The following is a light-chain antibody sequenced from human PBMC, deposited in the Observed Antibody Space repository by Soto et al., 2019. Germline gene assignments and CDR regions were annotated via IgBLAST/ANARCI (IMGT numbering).Light chain of an antibody. CDR2: DAS. CDR1: QSVSSY. CDR3: QHRGT. V-gene: IGKV3-11*01. J-gene: IGKJ5*01. Sequence: EIVLTQSPATLSLSPGERATLSCRASQSVSSYLAWYQQKPGQAPRLLIYDASNRATGIPARFSGSGSGTDFTLTISSLEPEDFAVYYCQHRGTFGQGTRLEIK.